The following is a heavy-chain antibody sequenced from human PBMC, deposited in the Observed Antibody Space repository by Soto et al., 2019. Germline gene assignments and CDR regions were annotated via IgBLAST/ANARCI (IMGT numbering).Heavy chain of an antibody. CDR1: GFTFTTYW. CDR3: ERDLTGDNTY. V-gene: IGHV3-74*01. CDR2: INSDGSTT. J-gene: IGHJ4*02. Sequence: EVQLVESGGDLVQPGGSLRLSCAASGFTFTTYWMHWVRQAPGEGLVWVSRINSDGSTTNYADSVKGRFTISRDNAKNTLYLHMNSLRADDTAVYYCERDLTGDNTYWGQGTLVTVSS. D-gene: IGHD2-21*02.